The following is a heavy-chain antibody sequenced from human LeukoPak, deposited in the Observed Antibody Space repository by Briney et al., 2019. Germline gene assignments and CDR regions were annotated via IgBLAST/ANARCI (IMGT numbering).Heavy chain of an antibody. CDR2: ISYDGSNK. CDR1: GFTFSSYA. Sequence: GGSLRLSCAVSGFTFSSYAMHWVRQAPGKGLEWVIVISYDGSNKYYADSVKGRFTISRDNSKNTLYLQMNSLRAEDTAVYYCASHANFEYSSSSGFDYWGQGTLVTVSS. D-gene: IGHD6-6*01. CDR3: ASHANFEYSSSSGFDY. J-gene: IGHJ4*02. V-gene: IGHV3-30*04.